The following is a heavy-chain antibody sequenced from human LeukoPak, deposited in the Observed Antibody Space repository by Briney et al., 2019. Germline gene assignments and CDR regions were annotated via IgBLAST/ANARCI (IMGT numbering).Heavy chain of an antibody. CDR1: GFTVGSNY. Sequence: GGSLRLSCAASGFTVGSNYMNWVRQAPGKGLEWVSVIYSGGSTYYADSVKGRFTISRDNSKNTLYLQMNSLRAEDTAVYYCAREAVTRNYFDYWGQGTLVTV. CDR3: AREAVTRNYFDY. D-gene: IGHD4-17*01. CDR2: IYSGGST. V-gene: IGHV3-53*01. J-gene: IGHJ4*02.